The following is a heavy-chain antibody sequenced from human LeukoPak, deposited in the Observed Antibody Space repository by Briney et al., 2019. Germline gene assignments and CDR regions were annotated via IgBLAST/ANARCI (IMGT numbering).Heavy chain of an antibody. V-gene: IGHV3-53*01. J-gene: IGHJ6*03. CDR2: IYSGGST. CDR1: GFTVSSNY. CDR3: ARAGYDSSGYYNYYYYYMDV. Sequence: GGSLRLSCAASGFTVSSNYMSWVRQAPGKGLEWVSVIYSGGSTYYADSVKGRFTISRDNPKNTLYLQMNSLRAEDTAVYYCARAGYDSSGYYNYYYYYMDVWGKGTTVTVSS. D-gene: IGHD3-22*01.